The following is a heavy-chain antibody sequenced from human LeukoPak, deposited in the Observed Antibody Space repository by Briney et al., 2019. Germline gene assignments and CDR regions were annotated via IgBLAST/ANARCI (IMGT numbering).Heavy chain of an antibody. CDR3: AKDQSHWWELLLAGLDY. D-gene: IGHD1-26*01. J-gene: IGHJ4*02. CDR2: ISSSSSTI. V-gene: IGHV3-48*01. Sequence: GGSLRLSCAASGFTFSSYAMNWVRQAPGKGLEWVSFISSSSSTIYYADSVKGRFTISRDNAKNSLYLQMSSLRAEDTAVYYCAKDQSHWWELLLAGLDYWGQGTLVTVSS. CDR1: GFTFSSYA.